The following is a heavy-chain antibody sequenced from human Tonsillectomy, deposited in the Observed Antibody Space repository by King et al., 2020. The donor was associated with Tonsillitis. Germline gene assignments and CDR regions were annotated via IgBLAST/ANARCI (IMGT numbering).Heavy chain of an antibody. D-gene: IGHD3-3*01. Sequence: VQLVESGGGVVQPGRSLRLSCAASGFTFSSYAMHWVRQAPGKGLEWVAVISYDGSNRYYADSVKGRFTISRDNSKNTLYLQMNSLRPEDTAVFYCARDLEVQNTISIFGTYYNYGMTVWGQGTTVTVSS. CDR2: ISYDGSNR. CDR3: ARDLEVQNTISIFGTYYNYGMTV. V-gene: IGHV3-30*04. CDR1: GFTFSSYA. J-gene: IGHJ6*02.